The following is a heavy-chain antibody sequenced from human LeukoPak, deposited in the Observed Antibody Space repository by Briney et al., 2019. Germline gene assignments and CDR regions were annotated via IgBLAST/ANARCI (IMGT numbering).Heavy chain of an antibody. Sequence: GGSLRLSCTASGFAFSGYSMNWIRQAPGKGLEWVSSFGTRSTSIYHAGSVKGRFAISRDNAKNSLYLQMNSLRAEDTALYYCAREVSEGFDFWGQGTLVTVSS. D-gene: IGHD3-22*01. CDR1: GFAFSGYS. CDR2: FGTRSTSI. CDR3: AREVSEGFDF. V-gene: IGHV3-21*01. J-gene: IGHJ4*02.